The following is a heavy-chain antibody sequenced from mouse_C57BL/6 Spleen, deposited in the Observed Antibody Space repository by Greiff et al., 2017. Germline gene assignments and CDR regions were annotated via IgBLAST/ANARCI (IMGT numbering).Heavy chain of an antibody. J-gene: IGHJ4*01. CDR2: IYPGSGST. CDR3: ARRGGNYYAMDY. V-gene: IGHV1-55*01. CDR1: GYTFTSYW. D-gene: IGHD2-1*01. Sequence: VQLQQPGAELVKPGASVKMSCKASGYTFTSYWLTWVKQRPGQGLEWIGDIYPGSGSTNYNEKFKGKATLTVDTSSSTAYMQLSSLTSEDSAVYYCARRGGNYYAMDYWGQGTSVTVSS.